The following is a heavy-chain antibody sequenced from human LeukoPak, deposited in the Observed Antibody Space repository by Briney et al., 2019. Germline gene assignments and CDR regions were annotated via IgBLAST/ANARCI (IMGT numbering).Heavy chain of an antibody. CDR3: ARRYGDYDPYFDN. J-gene: IGHJ4*02. CDR2: IYYSGST. D-gene: IGHD4-17*01. V-gene: IGHV4-59*01. CDR1: SGSISSYY. Sequence: PSETLSLTCTVSSGSISSYYWSWIRQPPGRGLEWIGYIYYSGSTNYNPSLKSRVTISVDTSKNQFSLKLSSVTAADTAVYYCARRYGDYDPYFDNWGQGTLVTVSS.